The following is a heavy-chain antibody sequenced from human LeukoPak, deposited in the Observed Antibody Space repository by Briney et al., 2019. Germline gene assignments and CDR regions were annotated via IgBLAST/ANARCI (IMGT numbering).Heavy chain of an antibody. CDR1: GGSIGSYY. V-gene: IGHV4-59*12. D-gene: IGHD3-16*01. CDR3: ARESRGTRALDY. Sequence: SETLSLTCTVSGGSIGSYYWSWIRQPPGKGLEWIGYIYYSGSTNYNPSLKSRVTISVDTSKNQFSLKLSSVTAADTAVYYCARESRGTRALDYWGQGTLVTVSS. J-gene: IGHJ4*02. CDR2: IYYSGST.